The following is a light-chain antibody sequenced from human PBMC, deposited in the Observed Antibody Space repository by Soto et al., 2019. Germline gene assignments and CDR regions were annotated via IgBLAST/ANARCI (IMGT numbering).Light chain of an antibody. CDR1: QGIRNF. CDR3: QKYSSVPV. J-gene: IGKJ3*01. V-gene: IGKV1-27*01. CDR2: AAS. Sequence: DIQMTQSPTSLSASVGDRVTITCRASQGIRNFVAWYQQKPGKAPKRLIYAASTLQSGVPSRFSGSGSGTDFTLTSNSLQPEDVATYSCQKYSSVPVFGPGTKVEIK.